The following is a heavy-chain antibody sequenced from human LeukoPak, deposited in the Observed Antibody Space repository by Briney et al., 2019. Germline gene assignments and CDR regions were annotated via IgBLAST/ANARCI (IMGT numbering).Heavy chain of an antibody. CDR1: GYTFTSYG. D-gene: IGHD6-13*01. J-gene: IGHJ6*03. CDR2: INPNSGGT. CDR3: ARDPSSLYYYYYMDV. Sequence: ASVKVSCKASGYTFTSYGISWVRQAPGQGLEWMGWINPNSGGTNYAQKFQGRVTMTRDTSISTAYMELSRLRSDDTAVYYCARDPSSLYYYYYMDVWGKGTTVTVSS. V-gene: IGHV1-2*02.